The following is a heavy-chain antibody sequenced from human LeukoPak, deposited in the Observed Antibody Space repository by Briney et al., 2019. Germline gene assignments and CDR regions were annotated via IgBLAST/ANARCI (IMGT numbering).Heavy chain of an antibody. CDR3: ARVPAHYCSSTSCDDSWFDP. CDR1: GGSISSYY. J-gene: IGHJ5*02. V-gene: IGHV4-4*07. D-gene: IGHD2-2*01. CDR2: IYTSGST. Sequence: SETLSLTCTVSGGSISSYYWSWIRQPAGKGLEWIGRIYTSGSTNYNPSLKSRVTMSVDTSKNQFSLKLSSVTAADTAVYCCARVPAHYCSSTSCDDSWFDPWGQGTLVTVSS.